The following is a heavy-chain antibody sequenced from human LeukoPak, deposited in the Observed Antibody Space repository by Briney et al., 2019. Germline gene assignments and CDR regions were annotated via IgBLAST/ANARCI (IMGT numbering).Heavy chain of an antibody. CDR2: IYHSGST. Sequence: SQTLSLTCTDSGGSISSGGYYWSWIRQPPGKGLEWIGYIYHSGSTYYNPSLKSRVTISVDRSKNQFSLKLSSVTAADTAVYYCARDGAAAGTPFDYWGQRTLVTVSS. V-gene: IGHV4-30-2*01. CDR1: GGSISSGGYY. D-gene: IGHD6-13*01. CDR3: ARDGAAAGTPFDY. J-gene: IGHJ4*02.